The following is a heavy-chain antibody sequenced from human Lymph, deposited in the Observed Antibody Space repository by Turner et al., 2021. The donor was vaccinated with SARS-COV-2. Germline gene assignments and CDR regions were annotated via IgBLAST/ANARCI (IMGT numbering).Heavy chain of an antibody. V-gene: IGHV3-30-3*01. CDR2: ISYDGSNK. Sequence: QMQLVESGGGVVQPGSSLRLSCDASGFTFSSYAMHWVRQAPGKGLEWVALISYDGSNKYYADSVKGRFTISRDNSKNTLYLQVNSLIAEDTAVYYCARDLGGYEDYWGQGTLVTVSS. CDR3: ARDLGGYEDY. J-gene: IGHJ4*02. CDR1: GFTFSSYA. D-gene: IGHD3-3*01.